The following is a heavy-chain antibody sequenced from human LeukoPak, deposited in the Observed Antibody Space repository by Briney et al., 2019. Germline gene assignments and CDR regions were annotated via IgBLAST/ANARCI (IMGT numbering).Heavy chain of an antibody. CDR2: IYHSGST. CDR1: GYSISSGYY. Sequence: PSETLSLTCTVSGYSISSGYYWGWIRQPPGKGLEWIGSIYHSGSTYYNPSLKSRVTISVDTSKNRFSLKLSSVTAADTAVYYCARHENTPIEEYNWFDPWGQGTLVTVSS. D-gene: IGHD2-2*02. J-gene: IGHJ5*02. CDR3: ARHENTPIEEYNWFDP. V-gene: IGHV4-38-2*02.